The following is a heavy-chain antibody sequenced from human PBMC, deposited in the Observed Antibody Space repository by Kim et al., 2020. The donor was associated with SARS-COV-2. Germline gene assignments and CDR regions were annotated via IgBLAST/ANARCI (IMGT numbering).Heavy chain of an antibody. D-gene: IGHD3-10*01. CDR3: ARAYGSGSYYPPGCYYYGMDV. V-gene: IGHV3-21*01. CDR2: ISSSSSYI. J-gene: IGHJ6*02. Sequence: GGSLRLSCAASGFTFSSYSMNWVRQAPGKGLEWVSSISSSSSYIYYADSVKGRFTISRDNAKNSLYLQMNSLRAEDTAVYYCARAYGSGSYYPPGCYYYGMDVWGQGTTVTVSS. CDR1: GFTFSSYS.